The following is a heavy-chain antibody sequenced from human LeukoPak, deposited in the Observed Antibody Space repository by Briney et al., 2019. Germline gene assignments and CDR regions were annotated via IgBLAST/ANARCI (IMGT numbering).Heavy chain of an antibody. V-gene: IGHV1-18*01. CDR1: GYTFTSYG. CDR3: ARRVRGAPPRDAFDI. CDR2: ISAYNGNT. D-gene: IGHD3-10*01. Sequence: ASVKVSCKASGYTFTSYGISWVRQATGQGLEWMGWISAYNGNTNYAQKLQGRVTMTTDTSTSTAYMELRSLRSDDTAVYYCARRVRGAPPRDAFDIWGQGTMVTVSS. J-gene: IGHJ3*02.